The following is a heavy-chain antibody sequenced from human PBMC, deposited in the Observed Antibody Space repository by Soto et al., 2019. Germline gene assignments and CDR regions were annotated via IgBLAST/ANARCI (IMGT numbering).Heavy chain of an antibody. J-gene: IGHJ4*01. V-gene: IGHV3-30*18. D-gene: IGHD3-22*01. CDR2: ISYDGGSK. CDR3: AKEQLAMTVVVADYFDS. CDR1: GFTFSTYG. Sequence: QVQLVESGGGVVQPGKSLRLSCAASGFTFSTYGIHWVRQAPGKGLEWVALISYDGGSKYYGDSVKGRFIISRDNSHNTVYLQMNSLRADDTAVYFCAKEQLAMTVVVADYFDSWGHGTLVTVSS.